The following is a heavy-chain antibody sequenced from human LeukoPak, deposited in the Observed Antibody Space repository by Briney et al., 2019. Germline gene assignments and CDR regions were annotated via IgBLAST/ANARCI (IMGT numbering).Heavy chain of an antibody. CDR1: GFTFSNYA. CDR3: ARGYSSSWYYYYYMDV. J-gene: IGHJ6*03. V-gene: IGHV3-30*04. D-gene: IGHD6-13*01. Sequence: GGSLRLSCAASGFTFSNYAMHWVRQAPGKGLEWVAVISSDGSNKYYADSVKGRFTISRDNAKNSLYLQMNSLRAEDTAVYYCARGYSSSWYYYYYMDVWGKGTTVTVSS. CDR2: ISSDGSNK.